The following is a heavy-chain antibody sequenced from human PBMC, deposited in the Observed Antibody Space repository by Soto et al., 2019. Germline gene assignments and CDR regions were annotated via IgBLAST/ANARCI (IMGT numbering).Heavy chain of an antibody. CDR1: GGSFSGYY. J-gene: IGHJ6*03. CDR2: INHSGST. Sequence: PSETLSLTCAVYGGSFSGYYWSWIRQPPGKGLEWIGEINHSGSTNYNPSLKSRVTISVDTSKNQFSLKLSSVTAADTAVYYCARGREIAARRGPPWGYYMDVWGKGTTVTV. D-gene: IGHD6-6*01. CDR3: ARGREIAARRGPPWGYYMDV. V-gene: IGHV4-34*01.